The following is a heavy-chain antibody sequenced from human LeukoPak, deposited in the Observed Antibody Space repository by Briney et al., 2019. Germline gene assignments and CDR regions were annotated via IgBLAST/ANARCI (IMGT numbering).Heavy chain of an antibody. V-gene: IGHV4-39*01. CDR2: IYYSGST. Sequence: KPSETLSLTCTVSGGSISSSNYYWAWIRQPPGKGLECIRSIYYSGSTYYNPSLKSRVTISVDTSKNQFFLKVNSVTATDTAVYYCAKWPIDWGQGTLVTVSS. CDR1: GGSISSSNYY. D-gene: IGHD2-8*01. CDR3: AKWPID. J-gene: IGHJ4*02.